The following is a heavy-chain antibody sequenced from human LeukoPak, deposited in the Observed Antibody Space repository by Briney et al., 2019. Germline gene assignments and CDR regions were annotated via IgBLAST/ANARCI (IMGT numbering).Heavy chain of an antibody. V-gene: IGHV5-51*01. D-gene: IGHD4-17*01. CDR1: GFNFTNYW. J-gene: IGHJ6*02. CDR3: ARHLATVTASRQYYYYGMDV. CDR2: IYPVDSDT. Sequence: GESLKISCKGSGFNFTNYWIGWVRQVPGKGLEWMGIIYPVDSDTRYNPSFQGQVTISVDKSISTTYLQWSSLKASDTAIYYCARHLATVTASRQYYYYGMDVWGQGTTVTVSS.